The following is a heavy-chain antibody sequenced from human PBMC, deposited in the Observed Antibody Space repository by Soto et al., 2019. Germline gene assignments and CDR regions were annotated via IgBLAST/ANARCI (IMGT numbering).Heavy chain of an antibody. D-gene: IGHD3-3*02. J-gene: IGHJ4*02. V-gene: IGHV1-18*04. Sequence: QVQLVQSGAEMKKPGASVKVSCKASGYTFTTYGISWVRQAPGQGLEWMGWISAYNGNTHYAQKLQGRVPMTPETSTSTAYVELRRLRSHDTTIYYCAREHFPSTYASVEYWGQGTLVTVSS. CDR2: ISAYNGNT. CDR1: GYTFTTYG. CDR3: AREHFPSTYASVEY.